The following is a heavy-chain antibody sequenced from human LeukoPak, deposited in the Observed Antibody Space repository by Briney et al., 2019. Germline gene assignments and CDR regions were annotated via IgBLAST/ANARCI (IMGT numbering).Heavy chain of an antibody. Sequence: PSETLSLTCTVSGGSISSYYWSWIRQPPGKGLEWIGYIYYSGSTNYNPSLKSRVTISVDTSKNQFSLKLSSATAADTAVYYCARVKGGWFDPWGQGTLVTVSS. J-gene: IGHJ5*02. V-gene: IGHV4-59*01. CDR2: IYYSGST. CDR3: ARVKGGWFDP. D-gene: IGHD3-16*01. CDR1: GGSISSYY.